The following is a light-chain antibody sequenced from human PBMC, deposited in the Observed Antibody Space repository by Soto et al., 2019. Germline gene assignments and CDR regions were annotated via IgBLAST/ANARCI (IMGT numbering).Light chain of an antibody. CDR2: EVN. CDR3: SSYTTSSTVV. V-gene: IGLV2-14*01. CDR1: SSDVGVFHY. Sequence: QSALTQPASVSGSPGQSITLSCTGTSSDVGVFHYVSWYQQHPGKAPKLIIYEVNNRPSGVSNRFSGSKSGNTASLTISGLQAEDEAGYYCSSYTTSSTVVFGGGTKLTVL. J-gene: IGLJ2*01.